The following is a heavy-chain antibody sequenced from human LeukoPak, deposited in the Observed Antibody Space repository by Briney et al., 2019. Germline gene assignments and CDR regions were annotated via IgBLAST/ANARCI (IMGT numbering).Heavy chain of an antibody. D-gene: IGHD6-19*01. V-gene: IGHV4-39*01. CDR3: ARHLYSSGWYEYNWFDP. CDR1: GGSISSSSSY. Sequence: SETLSLTCSVSGGSISSSSSYWGWIRQPPGKGLEWIGSIYYSGSTYYNPSLKSRVTISVDTSKNQFSLKLSSVTAADTAVYYCARHLYSSGWYEYNWFDPWGQGTLVTVSS. CDR2: IYYSGST. J-gene: IGHJ5*02.